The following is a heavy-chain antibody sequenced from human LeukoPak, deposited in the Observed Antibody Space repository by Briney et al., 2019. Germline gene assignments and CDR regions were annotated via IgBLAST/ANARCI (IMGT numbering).Heavy chain of an antibody. CDR1: GGSFSGYY. J-gene: IGHJ4*02. D-gene: IGHD3-10*01. V-gene: IGHV4-34*01. CDR2: INHSGST. Sequence: PSETLSLTCAVYGGSFSGYYWSWIRQPPGQGLEWIGEINHSGSTNYNPSLKSRVTISVDTSKNQFSLKLSSVTAADTAVYYCARTLKWFGDYKGYFDYWGQGTLVTVSS. CDR3: ARTLKWFGDYKGYFDY.